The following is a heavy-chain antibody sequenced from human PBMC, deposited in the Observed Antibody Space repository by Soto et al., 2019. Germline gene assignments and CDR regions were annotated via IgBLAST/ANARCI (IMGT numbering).Heavy chain of an antibody. Sequence: PSETLSLTCTVSGGSISSSSYYWGWIRQPPGKGLEWIGSIYYSGSTYYNPSLKSRVTISVDTSKNQFSLKLSSVTAADTAVYYCARQADYGDYEGGDFDYWGLGTLVTVSS. D-gene: IGHD4-17*01. CDR2: IYYSGST. CDR1: GGSISSSSYY. CDR3: ARQADYGDYEGGDFDY. J-gene: IGHJ4*02. V-gene: IGHV4-39*01.